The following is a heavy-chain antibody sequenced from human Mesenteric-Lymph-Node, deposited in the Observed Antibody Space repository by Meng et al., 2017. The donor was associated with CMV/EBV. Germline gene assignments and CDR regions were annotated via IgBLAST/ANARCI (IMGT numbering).Heavy chain of an antibody. CDR2: ISAYNGNT. D-gene: IGHD6-19*01. J-gene: IGHJ4*02. CDR1: GYTFTSYG. Sequence: ASVKVSCKASGYTFTSYGISWVRQAPGQGLEWMGWISAYNGNTNYAQKLQGRVTMTTDTSTSTAYMELRSLRSDDTAVYYCARDLGSPLFASGWFDYWGQGTLVTVSS. V-gene: IGHV1-18*01. CDR3: ARDLGSPLFASGWFDY.